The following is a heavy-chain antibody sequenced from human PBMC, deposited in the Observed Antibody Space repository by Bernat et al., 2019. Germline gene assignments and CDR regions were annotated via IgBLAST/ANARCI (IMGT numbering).Heavy chain of an antibody. J-gene: IGHJ6*03. Sequence: QVQLVESGGGLVKPGGSLRLSCAASGFTFSDYYMSWIRQAPGKGLDWVSYISCGSSYTNYADSVKGRFTISRDNAKNSLCLQMNSLRAEDTDVYYCGRGTSTRAPYMDVWGKGTTVSV. V-gene: IGHV3-11*05. CDR3: GRGTSTRAPYMDV. CDR1: GFTFSDYY. CDR2: ISCGSSYT.